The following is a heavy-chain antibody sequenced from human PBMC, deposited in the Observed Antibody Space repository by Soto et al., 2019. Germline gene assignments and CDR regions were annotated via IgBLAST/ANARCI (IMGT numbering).Heavy chain of an antibody. J-gene: IGHJ3*02. D-gene: IGHD2-15*01. V-gene: IGHV3-23*01. Sequence: GGSLRHSCAASGFTFSSYAMSWVRQAPGKGLEWVSANSGSGGSTYYADSVKGRLTISRDNSKNTLYLQMNSLRAEDTAVYYCARLNIVVVVAATHRAFDIWGQGTMVTVSS. CDR1: GFTFSSYA. CDR2: NSGSGGST. CDR3: ARLNIVVVVAATHRAFDI.